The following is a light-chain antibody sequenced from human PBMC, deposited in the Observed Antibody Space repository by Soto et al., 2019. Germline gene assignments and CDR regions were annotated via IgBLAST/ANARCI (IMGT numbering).Light chain of an antibody. CDR3: QQSYSTPRT. Sequence: DIHLTQSPSSLAASFGDRVTITCRASQSISSYLNWYQQKPGKAPKLLIYAASSLQSGVPSRFSGSGSGTDFTLTISSLQPEDFATYYCQQSYSTPRTFGQGTKVDI. CDR2: AAS. J-gene: IGKJ1*01. CDR1: QSISSY. V-gene: IGKV1-39*01.